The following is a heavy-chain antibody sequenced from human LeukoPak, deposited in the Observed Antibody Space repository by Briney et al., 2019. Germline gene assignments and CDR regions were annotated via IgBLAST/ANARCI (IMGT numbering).Heavy chain of an antibody. J-gene: IGHJ4*02. CDR1: GYTFSNYG. CDR2: TSYNGNT. Sequence: ASVKVSCKASGYTFSNYGISWARQAPGLGLEWMGWTSYNGNTNYAQKFQDRVTMTTDTSTTTAYMELRSLESDDTAVYYCARHSGSGWQALGYWGQGTLLTVSS. V-gene: IGHV1-18*04. CDR3: ARHSGSGWQALGY. D-gene: IGHD6-19*01.